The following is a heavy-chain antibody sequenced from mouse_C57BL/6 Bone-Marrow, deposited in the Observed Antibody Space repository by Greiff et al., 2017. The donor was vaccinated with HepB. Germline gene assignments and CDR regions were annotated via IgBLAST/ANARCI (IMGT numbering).Heavy chain of an antibody. J-gene: IGHJ3*01. D-gene: IGHD1-1*01. CDR1: GYTFTSYW. CDR3: ARTGGYYYPGWVAY. V-gene: IGHV1-52*01. CDR2: IDPSDSET. Sequence: VQLQQPGAELVRPGSSVKLSCKASGYTFTSYWMHWVKQRPIQGLEWIGNIDPSDSETHYNQKFKDKATLTVDKSSSTAYMQLSSLTSEDSAVYYCARTGGYYYPGWVAYWGQGTLVTVSA.